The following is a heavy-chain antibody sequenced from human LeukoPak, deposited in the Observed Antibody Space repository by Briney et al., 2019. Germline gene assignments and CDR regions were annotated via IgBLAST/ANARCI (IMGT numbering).Heavy chain of an antibody. Sequence: ASVKVSCKASGYTFTSYYMHWVRQAPGQGLEWMGIINPSGGSTSYAQKFQGRVTMTRDMSTSTVYMELSSLRSEDTAVYYCARDPGRITIFGVVKTAYYMDVWGKGTTVTVSS. V-gene: IGHV1-46*01. J-gene: IGHJ6*03. CDR3: ARDPGRITIFGVVKTAYYMDV. CDR1: GYTFTSYY. CDR2: INPSGGST. D-gene: IGHD3-3*01.